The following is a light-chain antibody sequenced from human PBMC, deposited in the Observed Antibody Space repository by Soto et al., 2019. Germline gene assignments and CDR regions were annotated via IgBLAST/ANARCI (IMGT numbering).Light chain of an antibody. CDR1: SSNIGAGYD. J-gene: IGLJ1*01. CDR2: GNS. Sequence: QSVLTQPPSVSWAPGQRVTISCTGSSSNIGAGYDVHWYQQLPGTAPKLLIYGNSNRPSGVPDRFSGSKSGTSASLAITGLQAEDEADYYCQSYDSSLSGSGVFGTGTKVT. CDR3: QSYDSSLSGSGV. V-gene: IGLV1-40*01.